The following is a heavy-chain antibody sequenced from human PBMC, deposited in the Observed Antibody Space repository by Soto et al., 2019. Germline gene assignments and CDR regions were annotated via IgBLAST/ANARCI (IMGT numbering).Heavy chain of an antibody. D-gene: IGHD1-26*01. CDR2: ISGSGGST. J-gene: IGHJ3*02. CDR1: GFTFNTYA. CDR3: AKGIIVGTGDAFDI. Sequence: EVQLLESGGGLVQPGGSLRLSCAASGFTFNTYAMSWVRQAPGKGLERVTVISGSGGSTDYTDSVKGRVTISRDNSKNKLYLQMNRLRAEDTAVYYCAKGIIVGTGDAFDIWGQGTMVTVSS. V-gene: IGHV3-23*01.